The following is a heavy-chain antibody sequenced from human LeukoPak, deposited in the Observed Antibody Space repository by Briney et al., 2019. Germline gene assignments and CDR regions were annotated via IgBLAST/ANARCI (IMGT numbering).Heavy chain of an antibody. CDR2: IYYSGST. V-gene: IGHV4-31*03. CDR1: GGSISSSYYY. J-gene: IGHJ6*02. CDR3: ARVRSDGMDV. Sequence: SETLSLTCTVSGGSISSSYYYWGWIRQPPGKGLEWIGYIYYSGSTYYNPSLKSRVTISVDTSKNQFSLKLSSVTAADTAVYYCARVRSDGMDVWGQGTTVTVSS.